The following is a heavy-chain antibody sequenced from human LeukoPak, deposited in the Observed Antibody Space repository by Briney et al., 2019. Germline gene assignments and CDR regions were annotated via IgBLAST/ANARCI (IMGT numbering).Heavy chain of an antibody. CDR2: ISGSGDST. V-gene: IGHV3-23*01. Sequence: GGSLRLSCAASGFTFSSYAMSWVRQAPGKGLEWVSAISGSGDSTYYGDSVKGRFTISRDNSKNTLYLQMNSLRAEDTAVYYCAVGSSATWFDPWGQGTLVTVSS. J-gene: IGHJ5*02. CDR3: AVGSSATWFDP. CDR1: GFTFSSYA. D-gene: IGHD6-13*01.